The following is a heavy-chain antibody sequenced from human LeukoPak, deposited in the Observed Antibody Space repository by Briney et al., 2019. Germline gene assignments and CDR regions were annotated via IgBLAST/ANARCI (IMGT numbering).Heavy chain of an antibody. J-gene: IGHJ4*02. V-gene: IGHV3-7*01. Sequence: RGSLSLACVASGFTFSSSGMQWVRQARRGGLGWAANIKKDGSDKYYVDSVKGRFTVSRDNAKDSLYLQMNSLRVEDTAVYYCAKGGWGIAAAGYFDYWGQGTLVTVSS. CDR3: AKGGWGIAAAGYFDY. CDR2: IKKDGSDK. D-gene: IGHD6-13*01. CDR1: GFTFSSSG.